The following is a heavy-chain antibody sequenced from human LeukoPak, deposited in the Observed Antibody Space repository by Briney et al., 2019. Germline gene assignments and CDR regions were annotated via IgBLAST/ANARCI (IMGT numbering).Heavy chain of an antibody. CDR1: GYSISSGYY. V-gene: IGHV4-38-2*02. J-gene: IGHJ4*02. CDR2: IDHSGST. Sequence: SETLSLTCTVSGYSISSGYYWGWIRQPPGKGLEWTGSIDHSGSTYYNPSLKSRITISVDTSKDQFSLKLSSVTAAETAVYYCARSPRLGRYGYGPWELPVSYFDYWGQGTLVTVSS. CDR3: ARSPRLGRYGYGPWELPVSYFDY. D-gene: IGHD1-26*01.